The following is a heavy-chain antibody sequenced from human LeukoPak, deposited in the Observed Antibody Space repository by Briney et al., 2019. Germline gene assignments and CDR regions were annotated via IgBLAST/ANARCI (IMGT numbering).Heavy chain of an antibody. V-gene: IGHV3-48*02. J-gene: IGHJ4*02. D-gene: IGHD5-12*01. CDR1: GFTFSTYS. CDR3: ARDILTKQAYSGYDN. CDR2: ISSSSNTI. Sequence: GGSLKLSCAASGFTFSTYSMNWVRQAPGKGLEWVSYISSSSNTIYYADSVKGRFTISRDNAKNSLYLQMNSLRDEDTAVYYCARDILTKQAYSGYDNWGQGTLVTVSS.